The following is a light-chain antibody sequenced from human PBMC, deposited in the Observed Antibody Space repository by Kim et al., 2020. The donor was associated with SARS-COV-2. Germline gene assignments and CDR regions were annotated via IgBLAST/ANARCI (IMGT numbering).Light chain of an antibody. V-gene: IGLV1-44*01. CDR2: RNN. CDR1: NSNSRVNT. Sequence: GQSVTISSSGSNSNSRVNTVNWYQQYPGTAPKLLIYRNNQRPSGVPDRFSGSKSGTSASLALSGLLAEDEADYYCATWDDSLNAWVFGGGTKLTVL. CDR3: ATWDDSLNAWV. J-gene: IGLJ3*02.